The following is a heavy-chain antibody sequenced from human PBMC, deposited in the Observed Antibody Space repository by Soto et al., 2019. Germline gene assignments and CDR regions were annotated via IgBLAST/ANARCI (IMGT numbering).Heavy chain of an antibody. CDR1: GFPFSTSA. Sequence: EVQLLESGGGLVQPGGSLRLSCAASGFPFSTSAMNWVRQAPGKGLEWVSIIRATSDAAYYAESVKGRFTSSRDNSKNTLYLQMNSRRAEDTAVYYCGKYSGSYPVYNGLNIWGQGPAVTVSS. J-gene: IGHJ6*02. CDR2: IRATSDAA. V-gene: IGHV3-23*01. D-gene: IGHD1-26*01. CDR3: GKYSGSYPVYNGLNI.